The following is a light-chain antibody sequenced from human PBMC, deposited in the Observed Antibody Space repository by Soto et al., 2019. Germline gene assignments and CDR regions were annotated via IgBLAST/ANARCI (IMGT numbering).Light chain of an antibody. J-gene: IGKJ1*01. CDR2: STS. V-gene: IGKV1-39*01. CDR3: QQSLYTPWT. CDR1: QGISTN. Sequence: DVQMTQSPSSLSAFVGDRVTITCRASQGISTNLNWYQQKPGKAPELLIYSTSTLQSGVPSRFSGTRSGTDFTLSISSLQPEDFATYYCQQSLYTPWTFGQGTKVELK.